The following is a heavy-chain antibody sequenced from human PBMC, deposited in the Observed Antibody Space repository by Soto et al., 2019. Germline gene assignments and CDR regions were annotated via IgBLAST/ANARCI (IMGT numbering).Heavy chain of an antibody. CDR1: SGSISSSNW. Sequence: SETLSLTCAVSSGSISSSNWWSWVRQPPGKGLEWIGEIYHSGSTNYNPSLKSRVTISVDKSKNQFSLKLSSVTAADTAVYYCARAFDYSNYRYYYYMDVWGKGTTVTVSS. V-gene: IGHV4-4*02. D-gene: IGHD4-4*01. J-gene: IGHJ6*03. CDR3: ARAFDYSNYRYYYYMDV. CDR2: IYHSGST.